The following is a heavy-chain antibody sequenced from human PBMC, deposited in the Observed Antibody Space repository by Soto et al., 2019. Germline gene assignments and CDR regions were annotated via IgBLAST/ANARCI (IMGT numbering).Heavy chain of an antibody. Sequence: QVQLVQSGAEVKKPGASVKVSCKASGYTFANYESNWVRQTTGQGLEWMGRMSPNSGDTGFAQNFRDRLTMTGDTSTSTAYMEMSSLKSEDTAVYYCTIEQRRHSYYTYAFAMWGQGTMVTVSS. V-gene: IGHV1-8*01. J-gene: IGHJ3*02. CDR2: MSPNSGDT. D-gene: IGHD3-10*01. CDR3: TIEQRRHSYYTYAFAM. CDR1: GYTFANYE.